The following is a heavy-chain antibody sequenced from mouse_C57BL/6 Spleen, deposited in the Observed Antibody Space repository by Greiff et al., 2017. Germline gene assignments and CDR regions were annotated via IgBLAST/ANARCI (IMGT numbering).Heavy chain of an antibody. CDR3: ASRTAQALWFAY. D-gene: IGHD3-2*02. J-gene: IGHJ3*01. Sequence: VHLQQSGPELVKPGASVKISCKASGYAFSSSWMNWVKQRPGKGLEWIGRIYPGDGDTNYNGKFKGKATLTADKSSSTAYMQLSSLTSEDSAVYFCASRTAQALWFAYWGQGTLVTVSA. CDR1: GYAFSSSW. V-gene: IGHV1-82*01. CDR2: IYPGDGDT.